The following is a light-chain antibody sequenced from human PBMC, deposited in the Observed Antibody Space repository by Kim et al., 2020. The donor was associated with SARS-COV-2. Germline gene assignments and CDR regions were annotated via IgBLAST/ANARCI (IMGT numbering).Light chain of an antibody. CDR2: ATS. CDR3: QQSYSLPLT. CDR1: QSLGTY. V-gene: IGKV1-39*01. Sequence: SASVGDRVTITCRASQSLGTYLNWYQQKPGQAPRLLISATSSLQTGVPSRFSGFGSGSLFTLTITGLQPEDIAIYYCQQSYSLPLTFGGGTKLEI. J-gene: IGKJ4*01.